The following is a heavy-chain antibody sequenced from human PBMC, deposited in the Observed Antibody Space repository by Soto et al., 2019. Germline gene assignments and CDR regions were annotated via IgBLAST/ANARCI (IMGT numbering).Heavy chain of an antibody. D-gene: IGHD4-17*01. Sequence: GESVKISCKGSGYSFTTYCIGWVLQVPWKGLEWMGIIYPSDSDSRYSPSFQGQVTISADKSINTAYLHWSSLKASDTAMYYRARFPAATNNDAFDVWGQGTMVTVSS. CDR2: IYPSDSDS. J-gene: IGHJ3*01. V-gene: IGHV5-51*01. CDR3: ARFPAATNNDAFDV. CDR1: GYSFTTYC.